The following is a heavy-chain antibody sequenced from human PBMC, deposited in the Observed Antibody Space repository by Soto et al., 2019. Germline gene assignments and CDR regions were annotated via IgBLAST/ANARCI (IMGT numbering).Heavy chain of an antibody. D-gene: IGHD2-15*01. CDR3: ARAYCSGDGCFSYFDY. V-gene: IGHV3-23*01. CDR2: ISSSGGST. J-gene: IGHJ4*02. CDR1: GFTFSSYA. Sequence: PGGSLRLSCAASGFTFSSYAMSWVRQAPGKGLEWVSSISSSGGSTYYADSVKGRFTVSRDNAKSTLYLQMNSLRAEDTAIYYCARAYCSGDGCFSYFDYWGQGALVTVSS.